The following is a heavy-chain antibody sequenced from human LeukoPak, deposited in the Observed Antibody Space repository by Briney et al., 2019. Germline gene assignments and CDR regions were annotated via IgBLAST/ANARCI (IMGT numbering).Heavy chain of an antibody. CDR2: IYYSGST. J-gene: IGHJ4*02. D-gene: IGHD5-12*01. CDR1: GGSISSYY. V-gene: IGHV4-59*01. CDR3: GRVTSGYENFDY. Sequence: SETLSLTCAVYGGSISSYYWSWIRQPPGKGLEWIGYIYYSGSTNYNPSLKRRVNISVVKSKNQFSLKLSSVTAADTAVYYCGRVTSGYENFDYWGQGTLVTVSS.